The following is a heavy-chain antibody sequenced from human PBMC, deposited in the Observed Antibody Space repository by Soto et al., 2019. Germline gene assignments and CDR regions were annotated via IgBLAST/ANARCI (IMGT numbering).Heavy chain of an antibody. Sequence: ASVKVSCKASGYTFTSYAMHWVRQAPGQRLEWMGWINAGNGNTRYSQKLQGRVTMTRDTSASTAYMELRSLRSDDTAVYYCARVCNDYGDYDWFDPWGQGTLVTVSS. CDR2: INAGNGNT. D-gene: IGHD4-17*01. CDR3: ARVCNDYGDYDWFDP. J-gene: IGHJ5*02. V-gene: IGHV1-3*01. CDR1: GYTFTSYA.